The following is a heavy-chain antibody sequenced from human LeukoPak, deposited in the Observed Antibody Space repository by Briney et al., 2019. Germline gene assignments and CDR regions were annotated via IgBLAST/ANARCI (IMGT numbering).Heavy chain of an antibody. J-gene: IGHJ4*02. CDR1: GFTLSNHW. V-gene: IGHV3-74*01. CDR3: ARGGYYDKIDY. Sequence: GGSLRLSCAASGFTLSNHWMHWVRQAPGKGLVWVSRINSDGSAASYADSVKGRFTISRDNAKNTLYLQMSSLRAEDTAVYFCARGGYYDKIDYWGQGTLVTVSS. CDR2: INSDGSAA. D-gene: IGHD3-22*01.